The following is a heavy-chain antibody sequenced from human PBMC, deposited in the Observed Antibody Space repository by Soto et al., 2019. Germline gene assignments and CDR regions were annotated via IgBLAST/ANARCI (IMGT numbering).Heavy chain of an antibody. J-gene: IGHJ5*01. D-gene: IGHD6-6*01. CDR2: ISTYNGST. CDR3: ARNSSSSSLFDS. CDR1: GYTFFTYG. V-gene: IGHV1-18*01. Sequence: ASVKVSCKASGYTFFTYGITWVRQAPGQGLEWMGWISTYNGSTNYVQKLQGRVTMTTDTSTRTAYMELRSLTSDDTAMYYCARNSSSSSLFDSWGQGTLVIVSS.